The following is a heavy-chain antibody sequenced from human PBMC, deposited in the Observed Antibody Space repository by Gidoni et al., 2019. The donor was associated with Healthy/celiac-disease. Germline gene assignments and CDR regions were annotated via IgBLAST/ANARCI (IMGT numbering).Heavy chain of an antibody. V-gene: IGHV1-69*06. CDR2: IIPIFGTA. Sequence: KKPGSSVKVSCKASGGTFSSYAISWVRQAPGQGLEWMGGIIPIFGTANYAQKFQGRVTITADKSTSTAYMELSSLRSEDTAVYYCARTGYSYGPEPNFDYWGQGTLVTVSS. J-gene: IGHJ4*02. CDR1: GGTFSSYA. D-gene: IGHD5-18*01. CDR3: ARTGYSYGPEPNFDY.